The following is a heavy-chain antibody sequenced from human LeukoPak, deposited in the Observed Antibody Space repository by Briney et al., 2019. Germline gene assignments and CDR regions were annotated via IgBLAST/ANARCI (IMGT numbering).Heavy chain of an antibody. D-gene: IGHD3-3*01. V-gene: IGHV1-2*02. CDR2: INPNSGGT. Sequence: ASVKVSCKASGYTFTGYYMHWVRQAPGRGLEWMGWINPNSGGTNYAQKFQGRVTMTRDTSISTAYMELSRLRSDDTAVYYCARSGDGRITIFELDYWGQGTLVTVSS. CDR3: ARSGDGRITIFELDY. J-gene: IGHJ4*02. CDR1: GYTFTGYY.